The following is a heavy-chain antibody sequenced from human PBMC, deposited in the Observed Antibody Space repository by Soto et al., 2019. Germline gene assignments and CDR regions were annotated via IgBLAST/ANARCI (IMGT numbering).Heavy chain of an antibody. CDR1: GFTFSGSA. V-gene: IGHV3-73*01. Sequence: GGSLRLSCAASGFTFSGSAMNWVRQASGKGLERVGRIRSKANSYATLYAASVKGRFTISRDDSKNTAYLQMNSLKTEDTAVYYCTTRAVSVDYWGQGTQVTVSS. CDR2: IRSKANSYAT. CDR3: TTRAVSVDY. D-gene: IGHD2-8*01. J-gene: IGHJ4*02.